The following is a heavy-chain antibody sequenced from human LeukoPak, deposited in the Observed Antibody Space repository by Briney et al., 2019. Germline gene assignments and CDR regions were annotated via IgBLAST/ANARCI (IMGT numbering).Heavy chain of an antibody. V-gene: IGHV3-11*04. Sequence: LSLTCAVYGGSFSGYYWSWIRQPPGKGLEWVSYISSSGSTIYYADSVKGRFTISRDNAKNSLYLQMNSLRAEDTAVYYCAREGCSSTSCYAGGLYWGQGTLVTVSS. CDR2: ISSSGSTI. CDR3: AREGCSSTSCYAGGLY. CDR1: GGSFSGYY. J-gene: IGHJ4*02. D-gene: IGHD2-2*01.